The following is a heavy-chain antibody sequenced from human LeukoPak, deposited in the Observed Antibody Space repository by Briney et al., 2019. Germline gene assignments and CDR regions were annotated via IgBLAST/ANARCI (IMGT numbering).Heavy chain of an antibody. CDR1: GGFISSYY. Sequence: LSLTCTVSGGFISSYYWSWIRQPPGKGLEWVSYISSSGSTIYYADSVKGRFTISRDNAKNSLYLQMNSLRAEDTAVYYCAELGITMIGGVWGKGTTVTISS. J-gene: IGHJ6*04. D-gene: IGHD3-10*02. V-gene: IGHV3-11*04. CDR2: ISSSGSTI. CDR3: AELGITMIGGV.